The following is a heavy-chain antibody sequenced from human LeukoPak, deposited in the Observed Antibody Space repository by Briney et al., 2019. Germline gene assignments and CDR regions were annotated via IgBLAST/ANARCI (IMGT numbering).Heavy chain of an antibody. CDR2: VIPMFDVT. Sequence: SVKVSCKASGGTFSSYALSWMRQAPGQGLEWMGRVIPMFDVTDYAQKFQGRVTITADTSTGTAYMELSSLTSDDTTMYYCARDPALEGTEDYRDFGGVESVDAFDVWGQGTMVTVFS. CDR1: GGTFSSYA. V-gene: IGHV1-69*10. D-gene: IGHD4-23*01. CDR3: ARDPALEGTEDYRDFGGVESVDAFDV. J-gene: IGHJ3*01.